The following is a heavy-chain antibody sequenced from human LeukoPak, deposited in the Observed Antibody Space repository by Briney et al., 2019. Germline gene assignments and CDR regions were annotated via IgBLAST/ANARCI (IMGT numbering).Heavy chain of an antibody. J-gene: IGHJ4*02. CDR1: GYTLTELS. CDR2: FDPEDGET. V-gene: IGHV1-24*01. Sequence: ASVKVSCKVSGYTLTELSMHWVRQAPGKGLEWMGGFDPEDGETIYAQKFQGRVTMTEDTSTDTAYMELSSLRSEDTAVYDCATRSSTGFFEWWSQGTLVTVSS. CDR3: ATRSSTGFFEW. D-gene: IGHD3-3*01.